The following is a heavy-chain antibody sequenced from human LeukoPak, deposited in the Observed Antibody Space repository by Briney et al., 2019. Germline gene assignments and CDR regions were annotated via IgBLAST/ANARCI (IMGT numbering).Heavy chain of an antibody. J-gene: IGHJ4*02. V-gene: IGHV3-30*18. D-gene: IGHD3-10*01. CDR3: AKTLTPLRGGDY. Sequence: GRSLRLSCAASGFTFSSYGMHWVRQAPGKGLEWVAVISYDGSNKYYADSVKGRFTTSRDNSKNTLYLQMNSLRAEDTAVYYCAKTLTPLRGGDYWGQGTLVTVSS. CDR1: GFTFSSYG. CDR2: ISYDGSNK.